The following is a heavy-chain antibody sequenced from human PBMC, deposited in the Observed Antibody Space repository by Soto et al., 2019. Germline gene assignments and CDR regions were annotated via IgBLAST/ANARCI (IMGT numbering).Heavy chain of an antibody. CDR1: GGTFRNHV. Sequence: ASVKVSCKASGGTFRNHVFSWVRQAPGQGLELMGGIIPIIGTPNYAQKFQGRVTITADASTNTVYLDVSSLRSQDTAVYYCAPDLEFSDGNISHLDYWGQGTLVTVYS. J-gene: IGHJ4*02. CDR2: IIPIIGTP. V-gene: IGHV1-69*13. CDR3: APDLEFSDGNISHLDY. D-gene: IGHD3-10*01.